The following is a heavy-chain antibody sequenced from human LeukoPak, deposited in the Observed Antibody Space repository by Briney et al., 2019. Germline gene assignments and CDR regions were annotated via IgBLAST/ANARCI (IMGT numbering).Heavy chain of an antibody. Sequence: SETLSLTCAVYGGSFSGYYWSWIRQPPGKGLEWIGEVNHSGSTNYNPSLKSRVTISVDTSKNQFSLKLSSVTAADTAVYYCARGRDIVVVPAAHDFDYWGQGTLVTVSS. CDR1: GGSFSGYY. CDR2: VNHSGST. D-gene: IGHD2-2*01. V-gene: IGHV4-34*01. CDR3: ARGRDIVVVPAAHDFDY. J-gene: IGHJ4*02.